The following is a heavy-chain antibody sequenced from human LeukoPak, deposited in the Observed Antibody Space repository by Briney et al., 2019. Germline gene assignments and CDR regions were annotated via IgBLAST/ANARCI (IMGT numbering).Heavy chain of an antibody. J-gene: IGHJ4*02. D-gene: IGHD5/OR15-5a*01. CDR3: PRQRRSVYHFDY. V-gene: IGHV4-59*08. CDR1: GGSISSYY. Sequence: SETLSLTCTVSGGSISSYYWSWIRQPPGKGLEWIGYIYYSGSTNYNPSLKSRVTISVDTSKNQFSLKLSSVTAADTAVYYCPRQRRSVYHFDYWAREPWSPSPQ. CDR2: IYYSGST.